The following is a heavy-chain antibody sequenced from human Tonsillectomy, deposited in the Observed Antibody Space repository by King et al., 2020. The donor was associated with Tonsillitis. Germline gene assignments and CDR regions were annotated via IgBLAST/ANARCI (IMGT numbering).Heavy chain of an antibody. D-gene: IGHD3-3*01. Sequence: VQLVESGGGLVQPGRSLRLSCAASGFTFDDYAMHWVRQAPGKGLEWGSGINWNSGSIGYADSVKGRFTISRDNAKNSLYLQMNSLRAEDTALYYCAKVSDFWKGYGMDVWGQGTTVTVSS. V-gene: IGHV3-9*01. CDR1: GFTFDDYA. CDR3: AKVSDFWKGYGMDV. J-gene: IGHJ6*02. CDR2: INWNSGSI.